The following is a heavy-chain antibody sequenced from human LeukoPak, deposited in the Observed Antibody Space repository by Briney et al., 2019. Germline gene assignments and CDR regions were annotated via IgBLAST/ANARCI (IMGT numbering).Heavy chain of an antibody. Sequence: ASVKVSCKTSGYTFNTYFINWVRQAPGQGLEWVGWINTNTGNPTYAQDFTGRFVLSLDTSVSTAYLQITSLKAKDTAVYYCARILPSSYGSMRYWGQGTLVTVSS. CDR3: ARILPSSYGSMRY. V-gene: IGHV7-4-1*02. J-gene: IGHJ4*02. D-gene: IGHD6-13*01. CDR1: GYTFNTYF. CDR2: INTNTGNP.